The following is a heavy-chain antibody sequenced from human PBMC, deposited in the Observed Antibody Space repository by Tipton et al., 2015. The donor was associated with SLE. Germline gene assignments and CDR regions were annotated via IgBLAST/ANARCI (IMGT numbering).Heavy chain of an antibody. CDR2: IYYSGST. J-gene: IGHJ4*02. D-gene: IGHD1-7*01. CDR1: GGSISSGGYY. CDR3: ARSAVGTTSFFDY. V-gene: IGHV4-31*03. Sequence: TLSLTCTVSGGSISSGGYYWSWIRQHPGKGLEWLGYIYYSGSTYYNPSLKSRVTISVDTSKNQFSLRLSSVTAADTAVYYCARSAVGTTSFFDYWGQGAPVTVSS.